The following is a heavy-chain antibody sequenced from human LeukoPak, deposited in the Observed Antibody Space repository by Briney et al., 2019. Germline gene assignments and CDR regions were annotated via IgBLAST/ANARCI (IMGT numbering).Heavy chain of an antibody. D-gene: IGHD5-24*01. V-gene: IGHV3-48*03. Sequence: GGSLRLSCAASGFIFSSYEMNWVRQAPGKGLEWVSYIGTGTTIYYSDSVKGRFTISRDNAKNSLYLQMNNLRAEDTGIYYCARDGTKGNPRRLQPYYYYYYMDVWGKGTTVTVSS. CDR3: ARDGTKGNPRRLQPYYYYYYMDV. CDR2: IGTGTTI. CDR1: GFIFSSYE. J-gene: IGHJ6*03.